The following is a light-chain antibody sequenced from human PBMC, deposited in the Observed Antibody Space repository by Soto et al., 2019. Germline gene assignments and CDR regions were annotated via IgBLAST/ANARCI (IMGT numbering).Light chain of an antibody. CDR2: DSS. Sequence: EIVLTQSPATLSLSPGERATLSCRTSKSVGTYLAWYQHNPGQTPRLLIYDSSNRATVIPARFSGSGSGTDFTLTISSPEPEDFVVYYCQQRYNWPNSFGQATELEIQ. CDR1: KSVGTY. CDR3: QQRYNWPNS. V-gene: IGKV3-11*01. J-gene: IGKJ2*01.